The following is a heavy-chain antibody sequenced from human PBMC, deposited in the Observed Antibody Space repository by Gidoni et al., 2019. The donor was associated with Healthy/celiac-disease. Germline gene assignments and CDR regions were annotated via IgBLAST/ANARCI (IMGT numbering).Heavy chain of an antibody. Sequence: QVQLVESGGGVVQPGRSLRLSCAASGFTFRSYGMHWVRQAPGKGLEWVAVIWYDGSNKYYADSVKGRFTISRDNSKNTLYLQMNSLRAEDTAVYYCARGYCSGGSCYYPFDYWGQGTLVTVSS. CDR3: ARGYCSGGSCYYPFDY. J-gene: IGHJ4*02. CDR2: IWYDGSNK. CDR1: GFTFRSYG. V-gene: IGHV3-33*01. D-gene: IGHD2-15*01.